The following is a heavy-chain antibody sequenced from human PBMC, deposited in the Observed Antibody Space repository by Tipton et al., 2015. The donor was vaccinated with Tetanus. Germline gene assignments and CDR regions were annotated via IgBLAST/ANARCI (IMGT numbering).Heavy chain of an antibody. CDR3: ARSSYGTFSYYVDV. D-gene: IGHD4-17*01. J-gene: IGHJ6*03. Sequence: TLSLTCTVSGGSFNSGGYFWSWIRQRPGKGLEWILYIYYSGTTYYNPSLKSRVTFSVDTSKNQFSLELTSVTAADTAVYYCARSSYGTFSYYVDVWGKGTTVTVSS. CDR2: IYYSGTT. V-gene: IGHV4-31*03. CDR1: GGSFNSGGYF.